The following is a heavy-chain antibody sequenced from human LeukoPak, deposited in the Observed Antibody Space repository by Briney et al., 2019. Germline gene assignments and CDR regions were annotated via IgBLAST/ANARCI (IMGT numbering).Heavy chain of an antibody. CDR2: INNDGSSA. CDR3: ARRGTGHGMDV. Sequence: QPGGSLRLSCAASGFTFNNYWIHWVRQVPGKGLAWVSRINNDGSSASYVDSVKGRFTISRDNAKNTLFLQMNSLRAEDTAVYYCARRGTGHGMDVWGQGTTVIVSS. V-gene: IGHV3-74*01. J-gene: IGHJ6*02. CDR1: GFTFNNYW. D-gene: IGHD1-1*01.